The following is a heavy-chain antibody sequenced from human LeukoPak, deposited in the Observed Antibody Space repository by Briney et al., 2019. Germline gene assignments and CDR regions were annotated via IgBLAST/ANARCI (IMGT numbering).Heavy chain of an antibody. CDR3: ASCSSSSNAFDI. CDR2: ISYDGSNK. D-gene: IGHD6-6*01. V-gene: IGHV3-30*01. Sequence: RTGGSLRLSCAASGFTFSSYAMHWVRQAPGKGLEWVAVISYDGSNKYYADSVKGRFTISRDNSKNTLYLQMNSLRAEDTAVYYCASCSSSSNAFDIWGQGTMVTVSS. CDR1: GFTFSSYA. J-gene: IGHJ3*02.